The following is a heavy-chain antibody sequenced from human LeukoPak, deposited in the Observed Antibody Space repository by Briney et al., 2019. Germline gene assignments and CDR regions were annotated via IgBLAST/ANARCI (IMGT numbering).Heavy chain of an antibody. CDR2: ISGSGGST. V-gene: IGHV3-23*01. Sequence: QPGGSLRLSCAASGFTFSSYAMSWVRQAPGKGLEWVSAISGSGGSTYYADSVKGRFTISRDNSKNTLWLQMNSLKGEGTAVYYCAKVTYGGNPEVDYWGQGTLVTVSS. CDR3: AKVTYGGNPEVDY. J-gene: IGHJ4*02. CDR1: GFTFSSYA. D-gene: IGHD4-23*01.